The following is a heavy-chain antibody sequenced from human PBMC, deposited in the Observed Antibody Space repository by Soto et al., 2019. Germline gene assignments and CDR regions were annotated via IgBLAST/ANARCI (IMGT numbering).Heavy chain of an antibody. D-gene: IGHD5-12*01. CDR3: ANEVDVAFSSLQYGMDV. CDR1: GFTFRDYG. CDR2: ISHHGLKE. Sequence: QVQLVESGGGVVRPGRSLRLSCVASGFTFRDYGMHWVRQAPGKGLEWVAGISHHGLKEHYADSVKGRFTISRDNSKKTVYLQLNSLKFEDTAVYVCANEVDVAFSSLQYGMDVWGQGTTVTVSS. J-gene: IGHJ6*02. V-gene: IGHV3-30*18.